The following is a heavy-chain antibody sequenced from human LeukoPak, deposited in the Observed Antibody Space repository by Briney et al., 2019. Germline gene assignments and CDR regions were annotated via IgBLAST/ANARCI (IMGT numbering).Heavy chain of an antibody. D-gene: IGHD6-6*01. CDR2: INPNSGGT. V-gene: IGHV1-2*02. CDR3: AREGGSSSRADMDV. J-gene: IGHJ6*04. CDR1: GYTFTGYY. Sequence: ASVKVSCKASGYTFTGYYMHWVRQAPGQGLEWMGWINPNSGGTNYAQKFQGRVTMTRGTSISTAYMELSRLRSDDTAVYYCAREGGSSSRADMDVWGKGTTVTVSS.